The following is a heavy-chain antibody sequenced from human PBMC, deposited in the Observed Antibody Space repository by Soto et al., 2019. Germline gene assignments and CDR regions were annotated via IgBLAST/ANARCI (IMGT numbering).Heavy chain of an antibody. V-gene: IGHV3-15*01. Sequence: EVQLVESGGGWATPGGSLRLSCAASGFIFKNDWMNWVRQAPGKWLEWVARIKTKIDGGTTDYAAPVQGRFFISRDDSQNTLFLQMNSLQTEDTAMYYCMTHANISGRGHWGQGTLVTVAA. CDR3: MTHANISGRGH. D-gene: IGHD2-15*01. CDR1: GFIFKNDW. CDR2: IKTKIDGGTT. J-gene: IGHJ4*02.